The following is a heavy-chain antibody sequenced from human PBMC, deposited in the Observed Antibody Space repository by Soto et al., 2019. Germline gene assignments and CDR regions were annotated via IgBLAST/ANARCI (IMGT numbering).Heavy chain of an antibody. D-gene: IGHD3-10*01. V-gene: IGHV1-69*02. CDR3: ARSYGSGSRPFDY. Sequence: KFQGRVSIIADKSTTTAYMTLGSLRSDDTAIYYCARSYGSGSRPFDYWGQGTLVTVSS. J-gene: IGHJ4*02.